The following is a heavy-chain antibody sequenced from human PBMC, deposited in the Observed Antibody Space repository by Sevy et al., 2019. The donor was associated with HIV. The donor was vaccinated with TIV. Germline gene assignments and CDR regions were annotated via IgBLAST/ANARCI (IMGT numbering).Heavy chain of an antibody. J-gene: IGHJ4*02. CDR1: GFTFSIYA. CDR2: ISTTGGST. D-gene: IGHD3-10*01. V-gene: IGHV3-23*01. Sequence: GGSLRLSCAASGFTFSIYAMSWVRQAPGKGLEWVSVISTTGGSTYYSDSVKGRFTISRDNSKNTLYLQMNTLRAEDTALYYCAKDRVSGTYYTGDLDYWGQGTLVTVSS. CDR3: AKDRVSGTYYTGDLDY.